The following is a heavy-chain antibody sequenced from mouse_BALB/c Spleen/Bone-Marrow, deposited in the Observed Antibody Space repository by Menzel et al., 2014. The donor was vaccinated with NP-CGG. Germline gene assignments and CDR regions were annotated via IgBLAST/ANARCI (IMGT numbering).Heavy chain of an antibody. D-gene: IGHD3-2*02. Sequence: VKLVESGPGLVSPSQSLSITCTVSGFSLTNYGVHWVRQPPGKGLEWLGVIWAGGSTNYNSAPMSRLSISKDNSKSQVFLKMISLQTDDTAMYYCARVTSSAVGAMDYWGQGTSVTVSS. CDR3: ARVTSSAVGAMDY. CDR2: IWAGGST. V-gene: IGHV2-9*02. J-gene: IGHJ4*01. CDR1: GFSLTNYG.